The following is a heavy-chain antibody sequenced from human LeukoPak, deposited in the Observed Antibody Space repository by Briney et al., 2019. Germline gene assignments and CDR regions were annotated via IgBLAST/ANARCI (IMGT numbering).Heavy chain of an antibody. J-gene: IGHJ6*02. CDR3: ARDGAGTGAFAYLKGMDV. D-gene: IGHD6-25*01. CDR2: MKQDGSEK. V-gene: IGHV3-7*01. Sequence: GGSLRLSCAASGFTFSRFWMTWVRQAPGKGLEWVANMKQDGSEKYYVDSAKGRFTISRDNAKNALYLQMNGLRGEDTAVYYCARDGAGTGAFAYLKGMDVWGQGTTVTVS. CDR1: GFTFSRFW.